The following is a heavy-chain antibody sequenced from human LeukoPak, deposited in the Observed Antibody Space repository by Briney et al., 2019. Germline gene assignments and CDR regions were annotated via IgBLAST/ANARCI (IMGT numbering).Heavy chain of an antibody. CDR2: SYPGDSDT. D-gene: IGHD6-19*01. CDR3: ARFRDSSSAYYFDY. CDR1: GYSFTSYW. Sequence: ECLKISCKGSGYSFTSYWIGWVRHMPGKGLEWMGISYPGDSDTRYSPSFQGQVTISADKSNSTAYLQWGSLKASDTAMYHCARFRDSSSAYYFDYWGQGTLVTVSS. J-gene: IGHJ4*02. V-gene: IGHV5-51*01.